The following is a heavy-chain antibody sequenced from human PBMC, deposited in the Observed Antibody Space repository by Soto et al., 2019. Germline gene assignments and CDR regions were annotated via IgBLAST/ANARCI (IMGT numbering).Heavy chain of an antibody. D-gene: IGHD3-3*01. V-gene: IGHV4-34*01. CDR3: ARXRRGGAIFGVVRWYFDY. CDR1: GGSLSCYY. J-gene: IGHJ4*02. Sequence: SVTLSLTCAVYGGSLSCYYWSWIRQPPGKGLEWIGEINHSGSTNYNPSLKSRVTISVDTSKNQFSLKLSSVTAADTAVYYCARXRRGGAIFGVVRWYFDYWGQGTLVTVSS. CDR2: INHSGST.